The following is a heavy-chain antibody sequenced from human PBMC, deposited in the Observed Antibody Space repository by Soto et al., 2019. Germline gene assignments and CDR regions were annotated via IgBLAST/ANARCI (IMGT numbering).Heavy chain of an antibody. J-gene: IGHJ4*02. V-gene: IGHV4-31*03. Sequence: HVQLQESGPGLVKPSQTLSLTCTVSGGSISSGGYYWSWIRQHPGKGLEWIGYIYYSGSTYYNPSLKSRVTISVDTSKNQFSLKLSSVTAADTAVYYCARASVGGVLAWDFDYWGQGTLVTVSS. CDR2: IYYSGST. CDR1: GGSISSGGYY. D-gene: IGHD2-8*02. CDR3: ARASVGGVLAWDFDY.